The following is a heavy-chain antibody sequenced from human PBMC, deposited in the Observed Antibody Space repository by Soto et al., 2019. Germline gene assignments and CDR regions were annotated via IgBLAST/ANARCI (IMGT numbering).Heavy chain of an antibody. V-gene: IGHV1-69*12. CDR1: GGTFSSYA. Sequence: QVQLVQSGAEVKKPGSSVKVSCKASGGTFSSYAISWVRQAPGQGLEWMGGIIPIFGTANYAQQFQGRVTITADESTSTAYMELSSLRSEDTAVYYCARAGGFESPLCGNWFDPWGQGTLVTVSS. CDR3: ARAGGFESPLCGNWFDP. D-gene: IGHD2-15*01. J-gene: IGHJ5*02. CDR2: IIPIFGTA.